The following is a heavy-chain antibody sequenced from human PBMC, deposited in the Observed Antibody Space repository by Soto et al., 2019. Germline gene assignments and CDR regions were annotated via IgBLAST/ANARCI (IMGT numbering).Heavy chain of an antibody. J-gene: IGHJ6*03. CDR2: IIPILGIA. D-gene: IGHD3-3*01. CDR3: ARESPQSMDTIFGVVIGGLYYYYMGV. Sequence: ASVKVSCKASGGTFSSYTISWVRQAPGQGLEWMGRIIPILGIANYAQKFQGRVTITADKSTSTAYMELSSLRSEDTAVYYCARESPQSMDTIFGVVIGGLYYYYMGVWGKGTTVTVSS. V-gene: IGHV1-69*02. CDR1: GGTFSSYT.